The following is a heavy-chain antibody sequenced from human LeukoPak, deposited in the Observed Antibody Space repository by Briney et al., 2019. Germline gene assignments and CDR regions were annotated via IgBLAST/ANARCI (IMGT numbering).Heavy chain of an antibody. CDR2: ITTSSSYI. CDR1: RFTFSSYS. J-gene: IGHJ3*02. Sequence: GGSLRLSCAASRFTFSSYSMNWVRQAPGKGLEWVSSITTSSSYIYYADSVKGRFTISRDNAKNSLYLQMNSLRAEDTAVYYCARGFLGITLLLGAFDIWGQGTMVTVSS. V-gene: IGHV3-21*01. CDR3: ARGFLGITLLLGAFDI. D-gene: IGHD3-3*01.